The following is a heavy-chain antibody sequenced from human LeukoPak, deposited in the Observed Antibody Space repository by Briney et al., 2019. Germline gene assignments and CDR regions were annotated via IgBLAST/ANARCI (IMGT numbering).Heavy chain of an antibody. CDR1: GFTFSSYW. J-gene: IGHJ4*02. D-gene: IGHD2-8*02. CDR3: AREDTGGYGNYFDY. V-gene: IGHV3-74*01. Sequence: GGSLRLSCSASGFTFSSYWIHWVRQAPGEGLVWVSRINGDGSSTDYADSVKGRFTISRDKAKNTLYLQMNSLRAEDTAMYYCAREDTGGYGNYFDYWGQGTLVTVSS. CDR2: INGDGSST.